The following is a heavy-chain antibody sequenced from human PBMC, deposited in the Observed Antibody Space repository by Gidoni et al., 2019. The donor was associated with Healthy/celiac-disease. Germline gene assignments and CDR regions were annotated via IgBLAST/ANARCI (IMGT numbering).Heavy chain of an antibody. Sequence: EVQLVESGGGLVKPGGSLRLSCAASGFTFSSYSMNWVRQAPGKGLEWVSSISSSSSYIYYADSVKGRFTISRDNAKNSLYLQMNSLRAEDTAVYYCARDRGHDYIWGSYPNNAFDIWGQGTMVTVSS. CDR3: ARDRGHDYIWGSYPNNAFDI. CDR2: ISSSSSYI. J-gene: IGHJ3*02. V-gene: IGHV3-21*01. D-gene: IGHD3-16*02. CDR1: GFTFSSYS.